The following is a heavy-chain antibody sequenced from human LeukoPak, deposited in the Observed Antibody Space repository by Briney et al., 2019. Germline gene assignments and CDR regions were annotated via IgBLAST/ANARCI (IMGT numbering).Heavy chain of an antibody. CDR2: IYYSAST. V-gene: IGHV4-39*07. J-gene: IGHJ1*01. CDR3: ARATVYSGYDYFQH. CDR1: SGSISSSNDF. D-gene: IGHD5-12*01. Sequence: SETLSLTCTVSSGSISSSNDFWGWIRQPPGKGLEWIGSIYYSASTYYNPSLKSRVTISVDTSKNQFSLKLTSVTAADTAVYYCARATVYSGYDYFQHWGQGTLVTVSS.